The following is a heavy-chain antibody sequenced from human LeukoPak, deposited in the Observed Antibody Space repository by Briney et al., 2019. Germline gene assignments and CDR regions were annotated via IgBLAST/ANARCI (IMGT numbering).Heavy chain of an antibody. D-gene: IGHD6-13*01. J-gene: IGHJ4*02. CDR3: AREASSSWYAPLLYFDY. CDR1: GGSISSGSYY. Sequence: PSETLSLTCTVSGGSISSGSYYWSWIRQPPGTGLEWIGYIYYSGSTNYNPSLKSRVTISIDTSKNQFPLKLSSVTAADTAVYYWAREASSSWYAPLLYFDYWGQGALVTVSS. CDR2: IYYSGST. V-gene: IGHV4-61*01.